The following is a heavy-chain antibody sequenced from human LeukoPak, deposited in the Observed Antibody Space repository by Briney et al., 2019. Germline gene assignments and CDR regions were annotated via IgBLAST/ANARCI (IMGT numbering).Heavy chain of an antibody. CDR1: GYSFTSYW. CDR2: IYPGDSDT. J-gene: IGHJ6*02. D-gene: IGHD2-2*02. Sequence: GESLKISCKGSGYSFTSYWIGWVRQMPGKGLEWMGIIYPGDSDTRYSPSFQGQVTISADKSISTAYLQWSSLKASDTAMYYCARLSCSSTSCYRDYYYYDMDVWGQGTTVTVSS. V-gene: IGHV5-51*01. CDR3: ARLSCSSTSCYRDYYYYDMDV.